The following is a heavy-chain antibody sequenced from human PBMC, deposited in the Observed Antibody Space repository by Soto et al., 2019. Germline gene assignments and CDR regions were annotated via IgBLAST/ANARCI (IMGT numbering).Heavy chain of an antibody. CDR3: ASYVVVVVAAAYFDY. Sequence: PSETLSLTCAVSGGSISSGGYSWSWIRQPPGKGLEWIGYIYHSGSTYYNPSLKSRVTISVDRSKNQFSLKLSSVTAADTAVYYCASYVVVVVAAAYFDYWGQGTLVTVSS. CDR1: GGSISSGGYS. CDR2: IYHSGST. D-gene: IGHD2-15*01. J-gene: IGHJ4*02. V-gene: IGHV4-30-2*01.